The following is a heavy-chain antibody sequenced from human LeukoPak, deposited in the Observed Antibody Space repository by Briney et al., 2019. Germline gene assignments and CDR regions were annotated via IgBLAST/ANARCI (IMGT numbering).Heavy chain of an antibody. Sequence: PGGSLRLSCAASGFTFSFHLMNWVRQAPGKGLEWVSYISSSSSPIYYADSVKGRFTISRDNAKNSLYLQMNTLRAEDTAVYYCARVRDAYNYFDFWGQGTLVTVSS. V-gene: IGHV3-48*01. D-gene: IGHD1-14*01. J-gene: IGHJ4*02. CDR3: ARVRDAYNYFDF. CDR2: ISSSSSPI. CDR1: GFTFSFHL.